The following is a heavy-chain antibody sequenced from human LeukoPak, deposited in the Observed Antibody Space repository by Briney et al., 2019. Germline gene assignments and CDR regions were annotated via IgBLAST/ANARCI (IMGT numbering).Heavy chain of an antibody. Sequence: GGSLRVSCVASGVTFSNYGMHWVRQAPGKGLEWVAFIRFNGTTKVYGDSVEGRFTISRDNSKNTLYLQMNSLTVEDTAVYYCALTTRGYWGQGTLVTVSS. V-gene: IGHV3-30*02. CDR1: GVTFSNYG. D-gene: IGHD1-1*01. J-gene: IGHJ4*01. CDR2: IRFNGTTK. CDR3: ALTTRGY.